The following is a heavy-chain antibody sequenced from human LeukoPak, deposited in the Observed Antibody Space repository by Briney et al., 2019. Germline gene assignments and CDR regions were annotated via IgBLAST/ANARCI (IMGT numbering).Heavy chain of an antibody. CDR2: IIPMYGTS. CDR3: AIAQNNHGYVYFGMDV. CDR1: GDTFDSHA. Sequence: GASVKVSCKASGDTFDSHALSWVRQAPGQGLEWMGAIIPMYGTSNYAQKFQGRVAIIADKPTSTAYMELNSLTSEDTAVYYCAIAQNNHGYVYFGMDVWGKGTTVTVSS. V-gene: IGHV1-69*06. J-gene: IGHJ6*04. D-gene: IGHD5-12*01.